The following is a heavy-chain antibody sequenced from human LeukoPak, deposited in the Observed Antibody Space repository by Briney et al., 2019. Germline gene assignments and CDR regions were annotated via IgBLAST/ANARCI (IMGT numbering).Heavy chain of an antibody. Sequence: GGSLRLSCAASGFTFSTFTMHWVRQAPGKGLEYVSGITDNGGTRNYANSVKGRFTISRDNSKNTLYLQMGSLRPDDMAVYYCAIQISGYVYWAQGTLVTVSS. J-gene: IGHJ4*02. V-gene: IGHV3-64*01. CDR1: GFTFSTFT. CDR2: ITDNGGTR. D-gene: IGHD5-12*01. CDR3: AIQISGYVY.